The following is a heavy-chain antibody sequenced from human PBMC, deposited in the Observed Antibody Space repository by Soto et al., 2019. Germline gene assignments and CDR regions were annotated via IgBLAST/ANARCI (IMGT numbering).Heavy chain of an antibody. CDR3: AKDMVRSRLFGLLKGPYFDY. D-gene: IGHD3-22*01. J-gene: IGHJ4*02. Sequence: GSLRLSCAASGFTFSSYGMHWVRQAPGKGLEWVAVIWYDGSNKYYADSVKGRFTISRDNSKNTPYLQMNSLRAEDTAVYYCAKDMVRSRLFGLLKGPYFDYWGQGTLVTVSS. CDR2: IWYDGSNK. V-gene: IGHV3-33*06. CDR1: GFTFSSYG.